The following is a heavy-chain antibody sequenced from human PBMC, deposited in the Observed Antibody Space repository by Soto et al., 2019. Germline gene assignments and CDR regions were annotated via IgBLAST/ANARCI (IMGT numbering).Heavy chain of an antibody. CDR3: ARIFGEVIGTANRGMDV. V-gene: IGHV3-30*04. D-gene: IGHD3-3*01. CDR2: ISYDGSDK. Sequence: QVQLVESGGGVVQPGRSLRLSCTGSGFSFSSYGMYWVRQAPGKGLECVADISYDGSDKYYADFVKGRFTISRDNSKNTVFLQMNSLRTEDTAVYYCARIFGEVIGTANRGMDVWGQGTTVTVSS. J-gene: IGHJ6*02. CDR1: GFSFSSYG.